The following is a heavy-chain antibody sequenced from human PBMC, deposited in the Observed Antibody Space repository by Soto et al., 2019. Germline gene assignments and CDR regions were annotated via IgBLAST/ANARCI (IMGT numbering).Heavy chain of an antibody. CDR1: GGSFSSYA. J-gene: IGHJ4*02. Sequence: QVQLAQSGAEVKKPGSSVKVSCKASGGSFSSYAITWVRQAPGQGLEWMGGIIPISDTAHYAQNFQGRVTMTADKSTTTAYMELSSLRSEDTALYYCVTILGGFLEYWGQGSQVTVSS. CDR3: VTILGGFLEY. D-gene: IGHD3-3*01. CDR2: IIPISDTA. V-gene: IGHV1-69*06.